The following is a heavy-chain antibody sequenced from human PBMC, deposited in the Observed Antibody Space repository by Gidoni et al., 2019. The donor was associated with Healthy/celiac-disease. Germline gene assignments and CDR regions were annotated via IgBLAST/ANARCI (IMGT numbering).Heavy chain of an antibody. J-gene: IGHJ6*02. D-gene: IGHD6-13*01. CDR1: GGSISSSSYY. CDR3: ARHRSHSSSWYRNLGLDYYYYGMDV. CDR2: INYSGST. Sequence: QLQLQESGPGLVKPSETLSLTCTVSGGSISSSSYYWGWIRQPPGKGLEWIGSINYSGSTYYNPSLKSRVTISVDTSKNQFSLKLSSVTAADTAVYYCARHRSHSSSWYRNLGLDYYYYGMDVWGQGTTVTVSS. V-gene: IGHV4-39*01.